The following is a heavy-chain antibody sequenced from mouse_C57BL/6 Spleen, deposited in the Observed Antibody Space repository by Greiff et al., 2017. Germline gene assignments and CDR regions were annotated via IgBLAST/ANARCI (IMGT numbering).Heavy chain of an antibody. Sequence: EVQVVESGGGLVKPGGSLKLSCAASGFTFSDYGMHWVRQAPGKGLEWVAYISCGSSTIYYAATVKGRFTITGDNSENTLFMQMSSLRSEDTAMYYCARPYGGRHGCAMDDWGQGTSVTVSS. J-gene: IGHJ4*01. D-gene: IGHD1-1*02. CDR1: GFTFSDYG. V-gene: IGHV5-17*01. CDR3: ARPYGGRHGCAMDD. CDR2: ISCGSSTI.